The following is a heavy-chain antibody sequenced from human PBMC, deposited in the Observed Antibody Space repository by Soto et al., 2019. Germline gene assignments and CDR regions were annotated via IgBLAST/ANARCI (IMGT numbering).Heavy chain of an antibody. CDR3: ASRQQLVRNYYYGMDV. V-gene: IGHV4-34*01. Sequence: SETLCLTCAVYGGSFSGYYWSWIRQPPGKGLEWIGEINHSGSTNYNPSLKSRVTISVDTSKNQFSLKLSSVTAADTAVYYCASRQQLVRNYYYGMDVWGQGTTVTVSS. D-gene: IGHD6-6*01. J-gene: IGHJ6*02. CDR1: GGSFSGYY. CDR2: INHSGST.